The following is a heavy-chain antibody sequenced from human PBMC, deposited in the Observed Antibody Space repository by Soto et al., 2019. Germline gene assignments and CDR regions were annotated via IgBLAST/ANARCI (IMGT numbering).Heavy chain of an antibody. D-gene: IGHD6-13*01. Sequence: EVQLVESGGGLVQPGGSLRLSCVDSGFTFSSYWMSWVRQAPVKGLEWVGNIKQDGSEENYVDSVKGRFTISRDNAKNSMYLQMNSLRAEDTAVYYCERIAASGRGWDVWGRGTTVVVSS. CDR2: IKQDGSEE. CDR3: ERIAASGRGWDV. V-gene: IGHV3-7*01. CDR1: GFTFSSYW. J-gene: IGHJ6*02.